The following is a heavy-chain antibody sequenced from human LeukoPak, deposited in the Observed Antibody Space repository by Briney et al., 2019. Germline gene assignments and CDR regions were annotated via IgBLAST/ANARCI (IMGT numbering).Heavy chain of an antibody. J-gene: IGHJ4*02. D-gene: IGHD2-2*01. V-gene: IGHV1-18*01. CDR3: ARDIFYQLTYDYFDY. Sequence: ASVKVSCKASGYTFTSYGISWVRQAPGQGLEWMGWISAYNGNTNYAQKLQGRVTMTTDTSTSTAYMELRSLRSDDTAVYYCARDIFYQLTYDYFDYWGQGTLVTVSS. CDR1: GYTFTSYG. CDR2: ISAYNGNT.